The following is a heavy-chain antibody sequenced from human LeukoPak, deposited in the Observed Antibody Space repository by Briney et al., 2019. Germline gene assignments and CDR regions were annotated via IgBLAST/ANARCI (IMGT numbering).Heavy chain of an antibody. D-gene: IGHD3-10*01. CDR3: AREGLSGSGSIDY. CDR1: GFTFTSHG. J-gene: IGHJ4*02. Sequence: ASVKVSCKASGFTFTSHGSTWVRQAPGQGLEWMGWISAYNGKTNYAQKLQGRVTMSTDTSTSTVYMELRSLRSDDTALYYCAREGLSGSGSIDYWGQGTLVTVSS. V-gene: IGHV1-18*04. CDR2: ISAYNGKT.